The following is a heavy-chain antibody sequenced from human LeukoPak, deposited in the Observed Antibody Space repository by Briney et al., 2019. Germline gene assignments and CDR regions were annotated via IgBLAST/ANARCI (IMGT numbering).Heavy chain of an antibody. D-gene: IGHD3-10*01. CDR2: IKQDGSEK. Sequence: PGGSLRLSCAASGFTFSSYWMSWVRQAPGKGLEWVANIKQDGSEKYYVDSVKGRFTISRDNAKNSLYLQMNSLRAEDTAVYYCARVYGSGSYYHDYWGQGTLVTVPS. J-gene: IGHJ4*02. V-gene: IGHV3-7*04. CDR1: GFTFSSYW. CDR3: ARVYGSGSYYHDY.